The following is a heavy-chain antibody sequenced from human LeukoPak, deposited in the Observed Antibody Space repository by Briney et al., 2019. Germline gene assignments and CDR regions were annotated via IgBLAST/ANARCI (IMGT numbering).Heavy chain of an antibody. CDR1: GFTFSSYA. D-gene: IGHD5-24*01. V-gene: IGHV3-30*04. CDR2: ISYDGSNK. CDR3: AKDPGGWLQISYYFDY. Sequence: GGSLRLSCAASGFTFSSYAMHWVRQAPGKGLEWVAVISYDGSNKYYADSVKGRFTISRDNSWNTLFLQMNSLRAEDTAVYHCAKDPGGWLQISYYFDYWGQGTLVTVSS. J-gene: IGHJ4*02.